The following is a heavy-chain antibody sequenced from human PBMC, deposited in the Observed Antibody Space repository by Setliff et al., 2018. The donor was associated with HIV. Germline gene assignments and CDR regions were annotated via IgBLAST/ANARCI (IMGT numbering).Heavy chain of an antibody. Sequence: PSETLSLTCTVSGGSISSSYWSWIRQPPGKGLEWIGYIYYSGSTNYNPSLKSRVTISVDTSKNQFSLKLSSVTAADTAVYYCAREKRSGFSSGWTNWFDPWGQGTLVTVSS. CDR1: GGSISSSY. J-gene: IGHJ5*02. CDR3: AREKRSGFSSGWTNWFDP. V-gene: IGHV4-59*12. CDR2: IYYSGST. D-gene: IGHD6-19*01.